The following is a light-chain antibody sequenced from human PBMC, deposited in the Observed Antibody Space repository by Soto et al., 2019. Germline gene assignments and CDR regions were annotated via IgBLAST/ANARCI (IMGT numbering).Light chain of an antibody. V-gene: IGLV2-8*01. CDR3: SSYAGTNTPYV. CDR2: EVS. CDR1: SSDVGGYYY. Sequence: QSALTQPPSASGAPGQSVTISCTGTSSDVGGYYYVSWYQQHPGKAPKLMIYEVSKRPSGVPDRFSGSKSGNTASLTVSGLQAEDEADYYGSSYAGTNTPYVFGTGTKLTVL. J-gene: IGLJ1*01.